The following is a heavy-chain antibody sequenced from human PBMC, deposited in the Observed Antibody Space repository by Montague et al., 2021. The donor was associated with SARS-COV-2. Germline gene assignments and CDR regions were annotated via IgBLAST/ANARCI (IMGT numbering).Heavy chain of an antibody. CDR3: ARGSGGMGNAFDV. J-gene: IGHJ3*01. D-gene: IGHD6-25*01. CDR1: GGSTSSYN. V-gene: IGHV4-59*01. Sequence: SETLSLTCTVSGGSTSSYNWSWIWQPQGQGMERIGYIYYSGSTNYNSTPRSRVTISVDTSKNQFHLKLSSVTAADTAVYYCARGSGGMGNAFDVWGQGTMVTVSS. CDR2: IYYSGST.